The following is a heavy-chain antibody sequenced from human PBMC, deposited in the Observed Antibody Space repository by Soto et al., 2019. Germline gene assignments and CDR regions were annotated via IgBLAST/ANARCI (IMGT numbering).Heavy chain of an antibody. V-gene: IGHV1-46*01. CDR3: ARDDGYSSSWYEGYFDY. Sequence: EASVKVSCKASGYTFTSYYMHWVRQAPGQGLEWMGIINPSGGSTSYAQKFQGRVTMTRDTSTSTVYMELSSLRSEDAAVYYCARDDGYSSSWYEGYFDYWGQGTLGTVSA. J-gene: IGHJ4*02. CDR1: GYTFTSYY. D-gene: IGHD6-13*01. CDR2: INPSGGST.